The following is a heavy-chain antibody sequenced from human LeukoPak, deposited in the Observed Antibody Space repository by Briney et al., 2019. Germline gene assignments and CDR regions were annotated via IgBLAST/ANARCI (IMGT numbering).Heavy chain of an antibody. CDR2: IYYSGTT. CDR3: ARGGRRDVSSGSYYKIRGYFDY. D-gene: IGHD3-10*01. V-gene: IGHV4-59*08. J-gene: IGHJ4*02. CDR1: GGSISSYY. Sequence: SETLSLTCTVSGGSISSYYWSWIRQPPGKGLEWIGYIYYSGTTYYNPSLKSRVTISVDTSKNQFSLKLSSVTAADTAVYYCARGGRRDVSSGSYYKIRGYFDYWGQGTLVTVSS.